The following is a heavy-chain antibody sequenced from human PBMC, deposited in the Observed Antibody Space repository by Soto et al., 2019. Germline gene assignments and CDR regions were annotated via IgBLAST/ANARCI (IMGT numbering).Heavy chain of an antibody. J-gene: IGHJ5*02. D-gene: IGHD2-8*01. V-gene: IGHV4-30-4*01. CDR1: GGSISSGDYY. CDR2: IYYSGST. Sequence: SETLSLTCTVSGGSISSGDYYWSWIRQPPGKGPEWIGYIYYSGSTYYNPSLKSRVTISVDTSKNQFSLKLSSVTAADTAVYYCARQRAASNWFDPWGQGTLVTVSS. CDR3: ARQRAASNWFDP.